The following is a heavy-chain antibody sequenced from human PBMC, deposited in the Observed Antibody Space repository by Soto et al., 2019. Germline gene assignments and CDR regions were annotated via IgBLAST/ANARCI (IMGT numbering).Heavy chain of an antibody. CDR1: GFTFSSYA. CDR3: AKDRVTMVRGANALDI. Sequence: EVQLLESGGGLVQPGGSLRLSCAASGFTFSSYAMSWVRQAPGKGLEWVSASSGSGGSTYYADSVKGRFTISRDNSKNTLYLQMNSLRAEDTAVYYCAKDRVTMVRGANALDIWGQGTMVTVSS. D-gene: IGHD3-10*01. CDR2: SSGSGGST. V-gene: IGHV3-23*01. J-gene: IGHJ3*02.